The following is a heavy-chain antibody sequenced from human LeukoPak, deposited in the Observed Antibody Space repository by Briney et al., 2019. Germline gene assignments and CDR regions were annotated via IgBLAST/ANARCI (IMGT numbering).Heavy chain of an antibody. CDR1: GFTFSSYS. D-gene: IGHD4-17*01. V-gene: IGHV3-21*01. CDR3: ARVMSTEADAFDI. CDR2: ISSSSSYI. J-gene: IGHJ3*02. Sequence: GGSLRLSCAASGFTFSSYSMNWVRQAPGKGLEWVSSISSSSSYIYYADSVKGRFTISRDNAKNSLYLQMNSLRAEDTAVYYCARVMSTEADAFDIWGQGTMVTVSS.